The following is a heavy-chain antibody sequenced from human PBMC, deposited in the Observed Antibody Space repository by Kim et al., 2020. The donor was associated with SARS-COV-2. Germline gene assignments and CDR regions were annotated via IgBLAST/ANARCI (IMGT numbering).Heavy chain of an antibody. CDR3: ASWDTNMSGFWY. J-gene: IGHJ4*02. CDR2: IIPILGIA. Sequence: SVKVSCKASGDTFSNYAISWVRQAPGQGLEWMGRIIPILGIANYAQKFHGRVTITADKSTTTAYMELSSLRSDDTAVYYCASWDTNMSGFWYWGQGTLVTVSS. D-gene: IGHD5-18*01. CDR1: GDTFSNYA. V-gene: IGHV1-69*04.